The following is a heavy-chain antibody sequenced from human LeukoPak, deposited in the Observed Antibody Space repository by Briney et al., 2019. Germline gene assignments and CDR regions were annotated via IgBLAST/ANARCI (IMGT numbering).Heavy chain of an antibody. CDR2: IYRSGST. V-gene: IGHV4-30-2*01. J-gene: IGHJ4*02. CDR1: GVSITSGAYA. D-gene: IGHD3-10*01. CDR3: ARGGGFYGSVTTHFDY. Sequence: MPSETLSLTCAVSGVSITSGAYAWSWIRQPPGKGLEWIGYIYRSGSTSYKPSLKSRLSITIDKSKNQFSLNLRSVTAADTAFYYCARGGGFYGSVTTHFDYWGQGTLATVSS.